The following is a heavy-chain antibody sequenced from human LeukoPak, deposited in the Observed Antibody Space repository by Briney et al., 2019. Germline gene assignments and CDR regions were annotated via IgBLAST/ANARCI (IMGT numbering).Heavy chain of an antibody. Sequence: PGGSLRLSCAASGFTFSSYAMSWVRQAPGKGLEWVLAISGSGGSTYYADSVKGRFTISRDNSKNTLYLQMNSLRAEDTAVYYCAKHVGSGSYYNFDYWGQGTLVTVSS. CDR2: ISGSGGST. CDR1: GFTFSSYA. V-gene: IGHV3-23*01. J-gene: IGHJ4*02. CDR3: AKHVGSGSYYNFDY. D-gene: IGHD3-10*01.